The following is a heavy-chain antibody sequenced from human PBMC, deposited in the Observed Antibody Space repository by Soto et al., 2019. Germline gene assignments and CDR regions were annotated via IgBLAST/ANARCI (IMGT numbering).Heavy chain of an antibody. CDR2: ISSSSSYI. CDR1: DGSFSGYY. J-gene: IGHJ3*02. CDR3: AGEPYGRSGTDAFDI. Sequence: NPSETLSLTCAFYDGSFSGYYRCRIRQPPGKGLEWVSSISSSSSYIYYADSVKGRFTISRDNAKNSLYLQMNSLRAEDTAVYYCAGEPYGRSGTDAFDIWGQGTMVTVSS. D-gene: IGHD3-22*01. V-gene: IGHV3-21*01.